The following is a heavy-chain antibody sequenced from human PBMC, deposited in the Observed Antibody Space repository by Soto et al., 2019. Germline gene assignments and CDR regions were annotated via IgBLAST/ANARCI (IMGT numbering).Heavy chain of an antibody. CDR3: ARGLKVRGVIRSSYHYYGMDV. Sequence: PSETLSLTCAVYGGSFSGYYWSWIRQPPGKGLEWIGEINHSGSTNYNPSLKSRVTISVDTSKNQFSLKLSSVTAADTAVYYCARGLKVRGVIRSSYHYYGMDVCGQGTTVTVSS. D-gene: IGHD3-10*01. CDR1: GGSFSGYY. J-gene: IGHJ6*02. CDR2: INHSGST. V-gene: IGHV4-34*01.